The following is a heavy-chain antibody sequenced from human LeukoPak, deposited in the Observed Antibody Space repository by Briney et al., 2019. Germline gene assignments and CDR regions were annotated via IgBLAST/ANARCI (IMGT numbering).Heavy chain of an antibody. CDR3: AREMDDILTGYGLDY. Sequence: GGSLRLSCAASGFTFSSYRMNWVRQAPGKGLEWVSSISSTGSYIFYADSVKGRFTISRDNAKNSLYLQMNSLRAEETAVYYCAREMDDILTGYGLDYWGQGTLVTVSS. CDR2: ISSTGSYI. CDR1: GFTFSSYR. D-gene: IGHD3-9*01. J-gene: IGHJ4*02. V-gene: IGHV3-21*01.